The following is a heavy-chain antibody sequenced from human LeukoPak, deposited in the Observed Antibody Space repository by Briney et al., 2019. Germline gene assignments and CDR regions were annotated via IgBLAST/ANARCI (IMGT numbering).Heavy chain of an antibody. CDR1: GFSFSTYG. CDR3: ASSVVVADNY. V-gene: IGHV3-30*02. Sequence: GGSLRLSCAASGFSFSTYGMHWVRQAPGKGLEWVALIWYDGSNKYYADSVKGRFTISRDNYKNTLYLQMSSLRAEDTAVYYCASSVVVADNYWGQGTLVTVSS. CDR2: IWYDGSNK. J-gene: IGHJ4*02. D-gene: IGHD6-19*01.